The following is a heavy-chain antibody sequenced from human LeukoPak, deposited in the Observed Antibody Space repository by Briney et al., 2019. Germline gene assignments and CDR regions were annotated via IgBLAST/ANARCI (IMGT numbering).Heavy chain of an antibody. CDR2: IVVGSGNT. CDR1: GYTFTSYD. J-gene: IGHJ4*02. CDR3: AADRVDTAIPLNY. V-gene: IGHV1-58*02. D-gene: IGHD5-18*01. Sequence: SVKVSCKASGYTFTSYDINWVRQARGQRLEWIGWIVVGSGNTNYAQKFQERVTITRDMSTSTAYMELSSLRSEDTAVYYCAADRVDTAIPLNYWGQGTLVTVSS.